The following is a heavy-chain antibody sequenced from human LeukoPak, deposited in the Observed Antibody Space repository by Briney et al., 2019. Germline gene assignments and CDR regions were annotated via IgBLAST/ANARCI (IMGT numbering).Heavy chain of an antibody. CDR1: GGSFSGYY. CDR3: ARQGVTMVRGVRANWFDP. Sequence: SETLSLTCAVYGGSFSGYYWSWIRQPPGKGLEWIGEINHSGSTNYNPSLKSRVTISVDTSKNQFSLKLSSVTAADTAVYYCARQGVTMVRGVRANWFDPWGQGTLVTVS. J-gene: IGHJ5*02. V-gene: IGHV4-34*01. CDR2: INHSGST. D-gene: IGHD3-10*01.